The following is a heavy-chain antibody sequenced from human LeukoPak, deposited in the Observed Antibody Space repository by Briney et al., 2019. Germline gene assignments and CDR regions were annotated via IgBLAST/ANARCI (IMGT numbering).Heavy chain of an antibody. CDR2: VSGGGSNT. D-gene: IGHD6-19*01. V-gene: IGHV3-23*01. J-gene: IGHJ4*02. CDR1: GFTFSNNA. Sequence: GGSLRLSCAASGFTFSNNAMSWVRQGPGKGLECVSAVSGGGSNTYYADSVKGRFTISRDNSTNTLYLQMNSLRAEDTALYYCARRMAVAGSFDYWGQGTLVTVSS. CDR3: ARRMAVAGSFDY.